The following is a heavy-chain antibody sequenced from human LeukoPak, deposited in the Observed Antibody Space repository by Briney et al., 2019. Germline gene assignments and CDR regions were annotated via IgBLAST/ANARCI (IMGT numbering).Heavy chain of an antibody. D-gene: IGHD2-8*01. CDR1: SYSISSGFY. CDR3: ARRKNRYCTNGVCYTGGYYFDY. Sequence: PSETLSLTCSVSSYSISSGFYWGWIRQPPGKGLEWIGSIFHSGSTYYNPSLKSRVTISLDTSKNQFSLKLSSVTAADTAVYYCARRKNRYCTNGVCYTGGYYFDYWGQGTLVTVSS. V-gene: IGHV4-38-2*02. J-gene: IGHJ4*02. CDR2: IFHSGST.